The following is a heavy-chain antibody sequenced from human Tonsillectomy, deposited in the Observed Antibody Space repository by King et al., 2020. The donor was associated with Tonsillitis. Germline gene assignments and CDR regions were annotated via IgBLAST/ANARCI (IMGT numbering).Heavy chain of an antibody. V-gene: IGHV3-30*18. D-gene: IGHD3-16*02. CDR1: GFAFSSYG. CDR3: AKAELSLAYYYGMDV. Sequence: VQLVESGGGVVQPGRSLRLSCAASGFAFSSYGMHWVRQAPGKGLEGVAVISYDGSNKYYGDSVTGRFTISRDNSKNTLYLQMNRLRAEDTAVYYCAKAELSLAYYYGMDVWGQGTTVTV. J-gene: IGHJ6*02. CDR2: ISYDGSNK.